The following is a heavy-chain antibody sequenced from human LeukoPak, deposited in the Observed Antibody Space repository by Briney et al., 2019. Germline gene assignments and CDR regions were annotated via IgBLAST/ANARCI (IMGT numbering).Heavy chain of an antibody. D-gene: IGHD2-2*02. Sequence: PGGSLRLSCAASGFTFDDYATHWVRQAPGKGLEWVSGISWNSGSIGYADSVKGRFTISRDNAKNSLYLQMNSLRAEDTALYYCAKDPRPYCSSTSCYTYSDYWGQGTLVTVSS. J-gene: IGHJ4*02. V-gene: IGHV3-9*01. CDR1: GFTFDDYA. CDR2: ISWNSGSI. CDR3: AKDPRPYCSSTSCYTYSDY.